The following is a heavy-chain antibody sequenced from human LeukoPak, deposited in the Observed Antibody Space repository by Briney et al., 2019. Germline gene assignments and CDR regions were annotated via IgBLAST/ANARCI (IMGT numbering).Heavy chain of an antibody. CDR2: ISGDGGST. J-gene: IGHJ4*02. V-gene: IGHV3-43*02. CDR3: AKDKTAAAGDNFDY. CDR1: GFTFDDYA. Sequence: GESLRLSCAASGFTFDDYAMDWVGQAPGKGVEWVCLISGDGGSTYYADSVKGRFTISRDNSKISLYLQMNSLTTEYTALYYCAKDKTAAAGDNFDYWGQGTLVTVSS. D-gene: IGHD6-13*01.